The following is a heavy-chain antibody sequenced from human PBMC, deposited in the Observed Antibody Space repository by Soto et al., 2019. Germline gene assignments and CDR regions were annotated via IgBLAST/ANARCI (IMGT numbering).Heavy chain of an antibody. CDR2: IQYDGSQL. D-gene: IGHD1-1*01. CDR3: AREVHTTVVGGMDV. J-gene: IGHJ6*02. CDR1: GFTFSNYG. Sequence: QVQLVESGGGVVQSGRSLRLSCAASGFTFSNYGMHWVRQAPGKGLEWVAFIQYDGSQLYYTDSVKGRFTISRDNSKNTLYVQMDSLRAEDTPLYYCAREVHTTVVGGMDVRGQGTTVTVSS. V-gene: IGHV3-33*01.